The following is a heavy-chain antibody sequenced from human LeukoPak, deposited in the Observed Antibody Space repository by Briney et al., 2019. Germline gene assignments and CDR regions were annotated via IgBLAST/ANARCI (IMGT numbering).Heavy chain of an antibody. D-gene: IGHD1-26*01. V-gene: IGHV1-69*05. Sequence: ASVKLSCKASGGTFSSYAISWLRQAPGQGLELMGRIIPIFGTANYAQKFQGRVTITTDESTSTAYMELSSLRAEDTAVYYCASSGSYSWCGEYFDYWGRGTLVTVSS. CDR3: ASSGSYSWCGEYFDY. CDR1: GGTFSSYA. CDR2: IIPIFGTA. J-gene: IGHJ4*02.